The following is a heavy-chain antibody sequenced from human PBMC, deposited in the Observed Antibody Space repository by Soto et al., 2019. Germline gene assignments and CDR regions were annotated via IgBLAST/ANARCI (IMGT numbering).Heavy chain of an antibody. CDR3: AREIHSSSWYAWFDP. Sequence: SETLSLTCTVSGGSISSYYWSWIRQPPGKGLEWIGYIYYSGSTNYNPSLKSRVTISVDTSKNQFSLKLSSVTAADTAVYYCAREIHSSSWYAWFDPWGQGTLVTVSS. V-gene: IGHV4-59*01. J-gene: IGHJ5*02. CDR2: IYYSGST. D-gene: IGHD6-13*01. CDR1: GGSISSYY.